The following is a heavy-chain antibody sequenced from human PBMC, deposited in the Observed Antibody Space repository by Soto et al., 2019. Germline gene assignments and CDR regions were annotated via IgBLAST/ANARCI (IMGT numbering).Heavy chain of an antibody. V-gene: IGHV3-23*01. Sequence: EVQLLESGGGLVQPGESLRLSCAVSGFTFSNYAMSWVRQVPGKGLEWVSTISGSGGSTYYADSVKGRFTISRDNSKNTLYLQMNGLRAEDAAVYYCVEQQMRDRRAFEYWGQGTLVTVSS. D-gene: IGHD6-13*01. J-gene: IGHJ4*02. CDR2: ISGSGGST. CDR3: VEQQMRDRRAFEY. CDR1: GFTFSNYA.